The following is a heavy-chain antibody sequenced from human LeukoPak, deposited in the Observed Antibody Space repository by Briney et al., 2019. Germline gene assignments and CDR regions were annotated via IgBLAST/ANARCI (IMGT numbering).Heavy chain of an antibody. Sequence: SETLSLTCTVSGGSISSGGYYWSWIRQHPGKGLEWIGYIYYSGSTYYNPSLKSRVTISVDTSKNQFSLKLSSVTAADTAVYYCEKNRYSGSLSPFDIWGQGTMVTVSS. CDR2: IYYSGST. D-gene: IGHD1-26*01. J-gene: IGHJ3*02. CDR1: GGSISSGGYY. CDR3: EKNRYSGSLSPFDI. V-gene: IGHV4-31*03.